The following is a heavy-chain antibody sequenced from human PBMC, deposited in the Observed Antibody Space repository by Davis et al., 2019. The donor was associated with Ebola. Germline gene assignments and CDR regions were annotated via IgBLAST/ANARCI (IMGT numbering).Heavy chain of an antibody. CDR3: ARGGITMMVVPRDYYYGLDV. CDR2: INPNSGGT. V-gene: IGHV1-2*06. D-gene: IGHD3-22*01. CDR1: GGTFSSYT. Sequence: AASVKVSCKASGGTFSSYTISWVRQAPGQGLEWMGRINPNSGGTNYAQKFQGRVTMTRDTSISTVYMELSRLRSDDTAVYYCARGGITMMVVPRDYYYGLDVWGQGTTVTVSS. J-gene: IGHJ6*02.